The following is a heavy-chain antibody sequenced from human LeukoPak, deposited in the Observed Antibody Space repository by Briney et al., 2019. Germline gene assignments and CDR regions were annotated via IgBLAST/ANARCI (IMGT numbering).Heavy chain of an antibody. CDR3: TRTYYYDSSGYYLFDY. D-gene: IGHD3-22*01. CDR2: IRSKANSYAT. J-gene: IGHJ4*02. V-gene: IGHV3-73*01. Sequence: GGSLRLSCAASGFTFSSYAMSWVRQASGKGLEWVGRIRSKANSYATAYAASVKGRFTISRDDSKNTAYLQMNSLKTEDTAVYYCTRTYYYDSSGYYLFDYWGQGTLVTVSS. CDR1: GFTFSSYA.